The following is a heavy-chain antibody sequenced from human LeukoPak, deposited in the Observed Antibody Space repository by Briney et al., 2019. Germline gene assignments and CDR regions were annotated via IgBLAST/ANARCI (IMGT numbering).Heavy chain of an antibody. Sequence: HPGGSLRLSCAASGXTFSNYAMRWVRQAPGKAQEWVAAISGSGGSTYYPDSVKGRFTISRHNAKNSLYLQMNSLRDEDTAVYYCARGVLRLRSKQCAYFFDFWGQGTLVTVSS. D-gene: IGHD3-16*01. CDR1: GXTFSNYA. CDR2: ISGSGGST. V-gene: IGHV3-23*01. J-gene: IGHJ4*02. CDR3: ARGVLRLRSKQCAYFFDF.